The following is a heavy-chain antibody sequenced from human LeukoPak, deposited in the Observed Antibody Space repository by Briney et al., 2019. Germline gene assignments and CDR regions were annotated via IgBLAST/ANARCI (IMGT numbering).Heavy chain of an antibody. CDR3: TRGAGWLIDY. D-gene: IGHD3-16*01. V-gene: IGHV4-59*01. CDR1: GGSISDYY. J-gene: IGHJ4*02. CDR2: FYNSGSS. Sequence: SETLSLTCTVSGGSISDYYRGWIRQPPGKGLVWIGYFYNSGSSTYNPSLKSRVTISVDTSKEQFSLKVNSVTAADTAVYYCTRGAGWLIDYWGQGILVTVSS.